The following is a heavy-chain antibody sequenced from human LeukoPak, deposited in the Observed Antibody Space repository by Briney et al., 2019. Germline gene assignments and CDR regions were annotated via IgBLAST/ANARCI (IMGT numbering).Heavy chain of an antibody. Sequence: SETLSLTCTVSGGSISSSSYYWGWIRQPPGTGLEWIGSIYYSGSTYYNPSLKSRVTISVDTSKNQFSLKLSSVTAADTAVYYCARHIVGAPYLSHFDYWGQGTLVTVSS. CDR2: IYYSGST. J-gene: IGHJ4*02. CDR3: ARHIVGAPYLSHFDY. D-gene: IGHD1-26*01. CDR1: GGSISSSSYY. V-gene: IGHV4-39*01.